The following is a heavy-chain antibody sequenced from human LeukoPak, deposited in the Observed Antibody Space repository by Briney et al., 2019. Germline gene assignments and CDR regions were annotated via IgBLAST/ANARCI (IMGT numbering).Heavy chain of an antibody. CDR2: IYPGDSDT. CDR1: GYSFTSYW. Sequence: GESLKISCKGSGYSFTSYWIGWVRQMPGKGLEWMGIIYPGDSDTRYSPSFQGQVTISADKSISTAYLQWSSLKASDTAMYYCASNEGLNSGSYYGFDYWGQGTLVTVSS. D-gene: IGHD1-26*01. CDR3: ASNEGLNSGSYYGFDY. V-gene: IGHV5-51*01. J-gene: IGHJ4*02.